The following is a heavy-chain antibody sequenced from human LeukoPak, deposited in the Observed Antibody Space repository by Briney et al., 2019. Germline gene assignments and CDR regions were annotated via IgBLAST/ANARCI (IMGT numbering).Heavy chain of an antibody. D-gene: IGHD3-22*01. CDR1: EFTFSSYA. CDR3: AKDADPYYYDSSGYYHDY. V-gene: IGHV3-23*01. Sequence: GGSLRLSCAASEFTFSSYAMSWVRQAPGKGLEWVSAISGSGGSTYYADSVKGRFTISRDNSKNTLYLQMNSLRAEDTAVYYCAKDADPYYYDSSGYYHDYWGQGTLVTVSS. CDR2: ISGSGGST. J-gene: IGHJ4*02.